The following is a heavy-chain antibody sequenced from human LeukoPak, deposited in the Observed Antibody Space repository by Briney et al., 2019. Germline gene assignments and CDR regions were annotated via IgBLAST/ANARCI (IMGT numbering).Heavy chain of an antibody. V-gene: IGHV1-18*04. D-gene: IGHD5-18*01. Sequence: ASVRVSCKASGYTFTSYGISWVRQAPGQGLEWMGWISAYNGNTNYAQKLQGRVTMTRDTSTSTVYMELSSLRSEDTAVYYCARAKLWHPGDYWGQGTLVTVSS. J-gene: IGHJ4*02. CDR3: ARAKLWHPGDY. CDR2: ISAYNGNT. CDR1: GYTFTSYG.